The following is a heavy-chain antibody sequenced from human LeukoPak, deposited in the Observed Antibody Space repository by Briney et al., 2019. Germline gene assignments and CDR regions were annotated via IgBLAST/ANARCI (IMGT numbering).Heavy chain of an antibody. Sequence: GGSLRLSCAASGLTVSSNYMSWVRQAPGKGLEWVSVLYSAGNTYYADSVQGRFTISRDKSRNTLYLEMNSLRVEDTAVYYCATEAFRGVLFHIWGQGTVVTVSS. V-gene: IGHV3-66*01. J-gene: IGHJ3*02. D-gene: IGHD3-10*01. CDR2: LYSAGNT. CDR3: ATEAFRGVLFHI. CDR1: GLTVSSNY.